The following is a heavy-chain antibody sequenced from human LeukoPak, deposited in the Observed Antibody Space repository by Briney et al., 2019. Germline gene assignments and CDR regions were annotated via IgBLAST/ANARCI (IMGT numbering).Heavy chain of an antibody. CDR3: AKFPPVADY. CDR2: ISGTGGST. CDR1: GFTFSSYA. V-gene: IGHV3-23*01. Sequence: PGGSLRLSCAASGFTFSSYAMSWVRQAPGKGLEWVSAISGTGGSTYYADSVRGRLTISRDNSKSTLYLQMNSLRAEDTAIYYCAKFPPVADYWGQGTLVTVSS. J-gene: IGHJ4*02.